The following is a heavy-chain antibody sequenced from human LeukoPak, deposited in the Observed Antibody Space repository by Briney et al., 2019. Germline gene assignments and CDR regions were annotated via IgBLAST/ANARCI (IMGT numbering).Heavy chain of an antibody. Sequence: SETLSLTCTVSGGSISSYYWSWIRQPPGKGLEWIGYIYYSGSTSYNPSLKSRVTISVDTSKNQFSLTLSSVTAADTAVYYCAGTSRWLHFDKWGQGTLVTVSS. CDR2: IYYSGST. CDR3: AGTSRWLHFDK. CDR1: GGSISSYY. J-gene: IGHJ4*02. V-gene: IGHV4-59*01. D-gene: IGHD5-24*01.